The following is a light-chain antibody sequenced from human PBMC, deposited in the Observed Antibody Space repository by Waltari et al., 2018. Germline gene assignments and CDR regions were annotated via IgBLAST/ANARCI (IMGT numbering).Light chain of an antibody. CDR3: VAWDDSLTGYV. CDR2: SSD. CDR1: SSNIGGNV. Sequence: QSVLTQPPSTSGTPGQRVIISCSGSSSNIGGNVVNWYQQIPRTAPKLLIYSSDQRPSVVPDRFSGSKSGTSASLAISGLQSEDEADYYCVAWDDSLTGYVFGTGTKVTVL. J-gene: IGLJ1*01. V-gene: IGLV1-44*01.